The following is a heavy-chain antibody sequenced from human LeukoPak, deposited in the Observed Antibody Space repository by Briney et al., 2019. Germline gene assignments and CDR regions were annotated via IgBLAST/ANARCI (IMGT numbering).Heavy chain of an antibody. D-gene: IGHD3-22*01. J-gene: IGHJ4*02. V-gene: IGHV3-30*04. CDR1: GSTFSSYA. CDR3: ASHDSSGYPGDY. CDR2: ISYDGSNK. Sequence: GGSLRLSCAASGSTFSSYAMHWVRQAPGKGLEWVAVISYDGSNKYYADSVKGRFTISRDNSKNTLYLQMNSLRAEDTAVYYCASHDSSGYPGDYWGQGTLVTVSS.